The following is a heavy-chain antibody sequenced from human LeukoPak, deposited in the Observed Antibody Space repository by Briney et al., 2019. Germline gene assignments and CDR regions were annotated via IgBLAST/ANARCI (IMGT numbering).Heavy chain of an antibody. J-gene: IGHJ3*02. Sequence: GGSLRLSCAASRFTFSNYAMDWVRQAPGKGLEWVSTISGSGDSTYYADSVKGRFTISRDNSKNTLYLQMNSLRAEDTAVYYCAKDRGSSWYLGAFDIWGQGTMVTVSS. CDR2: ISGSGDST. CDR1: RFTFSNYA. CDR3: AKDRGSSWYLGAFDI. V-gene: IGHV3-23*01. D-gene: IGHD6-13*01.